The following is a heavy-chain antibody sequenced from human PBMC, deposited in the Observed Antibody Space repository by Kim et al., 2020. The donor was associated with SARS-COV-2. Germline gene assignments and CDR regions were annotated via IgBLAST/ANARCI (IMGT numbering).Heavy chain of an antibody. J-gene: IGHJ5*02. CDR3: AREGSGSYNWLDP. D-gene: IGHD3-10*01. CDR2: INAGNANT. Sequence: ASVKVSRKASGYTFNDYSIHWVRQAPGHWVRQAPGQRLEWMGWINAGNANTQYSQNFQGRITFTTDTSANMLYMDLSSLRSEDTAVYYCAREGSGSYNWLDPWGQGTLVTVSS. CDR1: GYTFNDYS. V-gene: IGHV1-3*01.